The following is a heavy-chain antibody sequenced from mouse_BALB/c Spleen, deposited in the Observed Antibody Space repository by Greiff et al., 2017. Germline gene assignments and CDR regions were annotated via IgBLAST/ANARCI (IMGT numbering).Heavy chain of an antibody. CDR3: ARGSLFAY. V-gene: IGHV3-2*02. CDR1: GYSITSDYA. J-gene: IGHJ3*01. CDR2: ISYSGST. Sequence: DVQLQESGPGLVKPSQSLSLTCTVTGYSITSDYAWNWIRQFPGNKLEWMGYISYSGSTSYNPSLKSRISITRDTSKNQFFLQLNSVTTEDTATYYCARGSLFAYWGQGTLVTVSA.